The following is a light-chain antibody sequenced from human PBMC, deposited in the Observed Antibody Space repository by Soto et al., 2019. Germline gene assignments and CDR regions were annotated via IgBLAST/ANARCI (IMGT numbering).Light chain of an antibody. V-gene: IGLV2-11*01. Sequence: QSALTQPRSVSGSPGQSVTISCTGTSNDVGGYDYVSWYQQYPGKAPTYILYDVTKRPSGVPDRFSGSKSGNTASLTISGLQADDEADYYCCSYAGNYTFFGGGTNRTVL. J-gene: IGLJ2*01. CDR3: CSYAGNYTF. CDR1: SNDVGGYDY. CDR2: DVT.